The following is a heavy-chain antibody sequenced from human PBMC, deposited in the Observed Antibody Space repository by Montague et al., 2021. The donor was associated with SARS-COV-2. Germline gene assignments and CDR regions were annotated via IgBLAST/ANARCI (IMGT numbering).Heavy chain of an antibody. CDR2: TYYRSKWYN. Sequence: CAISGDSVSSKRAAWNWVRQAPSRGLEWLGRTYYRSKWYNDYTVAVKSRITIDPDTSKHQFSLHLNSVTPEDTAVYYCARIPVGSKYYFDFWGQGTLVTVSS. J-gene: IGHJ4*02. CDR1: GDSVSSKRAA. CDR3: ARIPVGSKYYFDF. D-gene: IGHD2-2*01. V-gene: IGHV6-1*01.